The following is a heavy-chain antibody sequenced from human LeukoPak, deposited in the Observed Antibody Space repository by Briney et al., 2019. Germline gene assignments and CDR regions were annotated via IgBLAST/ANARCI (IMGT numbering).Heavy chain of an antibody. J-gene: IGHJ3*02. CDR2: INPSGGST. Sequence: GASVKVSCKASGYTFTSYYMHWVRQAPGQGLEWMGIINPSGGSTSYAQKFQGRVTMIRDTSTSTVYMELSSLRSEDTAVYYCARVPYYYGSGREQVARAFDIWGQGTMVTVSS. D-gene: IGHD3-10*01. CDR1: GYTFTSYY. CDR3: ARVPYYYGSGREQVARAFDI. V-gene: IGHV1-46*01.